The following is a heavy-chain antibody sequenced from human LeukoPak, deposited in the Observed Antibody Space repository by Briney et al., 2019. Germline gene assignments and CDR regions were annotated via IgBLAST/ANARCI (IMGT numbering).Heavy chain of an antibody. CDR2: ISYDGSNK. J-gene: IGHJ5*02. V-gene: IGHV3-30*18. CDR3: AKDQDYCSGGSCYSLST. CDR1: GFTFSSYG. Sequence: PEGSLRLSCAASGFTFSSYGMHWVRQAPGKGLEWVAVISYDGSNKYYADSVKGRFTISRDNSKNTLYLQMNSLRAEDTAVYYCAKDQDYCSGGSCYSLSTWGQGTLVTVSS. D-gene: IGHD2-15*01.